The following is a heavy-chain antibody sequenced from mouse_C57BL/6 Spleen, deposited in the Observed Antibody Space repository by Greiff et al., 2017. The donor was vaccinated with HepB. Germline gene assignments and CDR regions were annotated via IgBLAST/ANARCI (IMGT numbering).Heavy chain of an antibody. J-gene: IGHJ4*01. CDR3: ARRDDYDEDAMDY. CDR1: GYTFTSYW. Sequence: QVQLQQSGAELVKPGASVKLSCKASGYTFTSYWMHWVKQRPGQGLEWIGMIHPNSGSTNYNEKFKSKATLTVDKSSSTAYMQLSSLTSEDSAVYYCARRDDYDEDAMDYWGQGTSVTVSS. CDR2: IHPNSGST. D-gene: IGHD2-4*01. V-gene: IGHV1-64*01.